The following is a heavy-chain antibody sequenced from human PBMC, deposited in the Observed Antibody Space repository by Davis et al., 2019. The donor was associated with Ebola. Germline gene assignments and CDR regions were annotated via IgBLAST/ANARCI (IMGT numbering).Heavy chain of an antibody. V-gene: IGHV4-59*08. CDR3: ARGPDIAY. Sequence: MPSETLSLTCTVSGGSISSYYWSWIRQPPGKGLEWIGYIYYSGSTNYNPSLKSRITISVDTSKNQFSLRLDSVTAADTAMYYCARGPDIAYWGQGTLVTVSS. CDR1: GGSISSYY. CDR2: IYYSGST. J-gene: IGHJ4*02. D-gene: IGHD3-9*01.